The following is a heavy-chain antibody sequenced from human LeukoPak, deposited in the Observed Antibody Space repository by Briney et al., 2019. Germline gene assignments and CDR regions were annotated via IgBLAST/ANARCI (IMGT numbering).Heavy chain of an antibody. V-gene: IGHV4-59*11. D-gene: IGHD3-3*01. CDR1: GGSISSHY. CDR3: ASGDFFGY. Sequence: PSETLSLTCNVSGGSISSHYWSWIRQPPGKGLEWIGYIYHSGSANYNPSLKSRVTISVDTSKNQFSLKLTSVTAADTAVYYCASGDFFGYWGQGILVTVSS. J-gene: IGHJ4*02. CDR2: IYHSGSA.